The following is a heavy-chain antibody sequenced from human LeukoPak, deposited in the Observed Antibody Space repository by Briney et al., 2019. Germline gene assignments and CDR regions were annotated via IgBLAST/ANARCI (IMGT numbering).Heavy chain of an antibody. Sequence: PGGSLRLSCAASGFTFSSYAMSWVRQAPGKGLEWVSAISGSGGSTCYADSVKGRFTISRDNSKNTLYLQMNSLRAEDTAVYYCAKNSREWIYFDYWGQGTLVTVSS. CDR2: ISGSGGST. CDR3: AKNSREWIYFDY. D-gene: IGHD2/OR15-2a*01. J-gene: IGHJ4*02. CDR1: GFTFSSYA. V-gene: IGHV3-23*01.